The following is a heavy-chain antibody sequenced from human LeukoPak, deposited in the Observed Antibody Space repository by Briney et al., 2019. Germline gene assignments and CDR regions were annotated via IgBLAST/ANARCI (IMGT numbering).Heavy chain of an antibody. CDR3: ARGWYGLDY. V-gene: IGHV3-74*01. Sequence: GGSLRPSCVASGFTFSSYWMHWVRQAPGKGLEWVSRINGDGRSTSYADSVKGRFTISRDNSKNTLHLQMNSLRAEDTAVYYCARGWYGLDYWGQGTLVTVSS. D-gene: IGHD6-13*01. J-gene: IGHJ4*02. CDR1: GFTFSSYW. CDR2: INGDGRST.